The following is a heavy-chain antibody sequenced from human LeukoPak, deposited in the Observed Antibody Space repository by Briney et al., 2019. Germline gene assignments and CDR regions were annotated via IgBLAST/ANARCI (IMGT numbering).Heavy chain of an antibody. Sequence: EASVKVSCKASGYTFTSYYMHWVRQAPRQGLEWMGIINPSGGSTSYAQKFQGRVTMTRDTSTSTVYMELSSLRSEDTAVYYCARDRAYCGGDCYSDFDYWGQGTLVTVSS. CDR3: ARDRAYCGGDCYSDFDY. J-gene: IGHJ4*02. CDR2: INPSGGST. CDR1: GYTFTSYY. D-gene: IGHD2-21*02. V-gene: IGHV1-46*01.